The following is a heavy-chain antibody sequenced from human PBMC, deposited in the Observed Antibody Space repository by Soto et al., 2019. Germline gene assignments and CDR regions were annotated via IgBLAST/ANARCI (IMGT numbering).Heavy chain of an antibody. Sequence: GGSLRLSCAASGFTFSSYAMHWVRQAPGKGLEWVAVISYDGSNKYYADSVKGRFTISRDNSKNTLYLQMNSLRAEDTAVYYCARVARRFILTGHYFDYWGQGALVTVSS. V-gene: IGHV3-30-3*01. CDR3: ARVARRFILTGHYFDY. CDR2: ISYDGSNK. D-gene: IGHD3-9*01. J-gene: IGHJ4*02. CDR1: GFTFSSYA.